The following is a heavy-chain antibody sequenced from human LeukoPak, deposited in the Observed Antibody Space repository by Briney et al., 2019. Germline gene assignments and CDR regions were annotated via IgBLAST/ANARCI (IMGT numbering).Heavy chain of an antibody. V-gene: IGHV1-46*01. CDR3: ARESKMTTITTFDY. CDR2: ISPSGGST. D-gene: IGHD4-11*01. CDR1: GYTFTSYG. J-gene: IGHJ4*02. Sequence: ASVKVSCKASGYTFTSYGISWVRQAPGQGLEWMGIISPSGGSTTYAQKFQGRVTMTRDTSTSTVYMELSSLRSEDTAVYYCARESKMTTITTFDYWGQGTLVTVSS.